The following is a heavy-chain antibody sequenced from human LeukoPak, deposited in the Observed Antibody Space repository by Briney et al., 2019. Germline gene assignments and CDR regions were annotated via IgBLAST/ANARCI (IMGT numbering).Heavy chain of an antibody. CDR3: ARDDYGDLQYFED. CDR1: GYIFTDFF. V-gene: IGHV1-2*02. CDR2: VNPNDGGT. Sequence: ASVKVSCKASGYIFTDFFLHWVRQAPGQGLEWMGLVNPNDGGTIYAQNFQGRVTLTRDTSISTAYMELSRLRSDDTAVYYCARDDYGDLQYFEDWGQGTLVAVSS. D-gene: IGHD4-17*01. J-gene: IGHJ4*02.